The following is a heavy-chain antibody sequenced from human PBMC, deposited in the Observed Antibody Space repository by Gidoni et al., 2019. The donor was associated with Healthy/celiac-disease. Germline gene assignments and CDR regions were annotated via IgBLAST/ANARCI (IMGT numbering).Heavy chain of an antibody. J-gene: IGHJ6*02. CDR2: ISWNSGSI. CDR3: AKDLRDCSGGSCYLGYYYGMDV. Sequence: EVQLVESGGGLVQPGRSLRLSCAASGFTFDASAMHWVRQAPGKGLEWVSGISWNSGSIGYADSVKGRFTISRDNAKNSLYLQMNSLRAEDTALYYCAKDLRDCSGGSCYLGYYYGMDVWGQGTTVTVSS. CDR1: GFTFDASA. D-gene: IGHD2-15*01. V-gene: IGHV3-9*01.